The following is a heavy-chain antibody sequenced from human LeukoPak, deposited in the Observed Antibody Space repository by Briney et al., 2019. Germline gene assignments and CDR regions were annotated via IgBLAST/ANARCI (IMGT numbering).Heavy chain of an antibody. CDR2: INHSGST. J-gene: IGHJ4*02. CDR3: ARGLTADY. Sequence: SETLSLTCAVYGGSFSGYYWSWIRQPPGKGLEWIGEINHSGSTNYNPSLKSRVTISVDTSKNQFSLKLSSVTAADTAVYYCARGLTADYWGPGNPGHRLL. V-gene: IGHV4-34*01. D-gene: IGHD2-21*02. CDR1: GGSFSGYY.